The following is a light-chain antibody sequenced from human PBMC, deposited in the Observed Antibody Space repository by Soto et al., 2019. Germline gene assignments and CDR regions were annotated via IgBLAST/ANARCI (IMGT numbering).Light chain of an antibody. Sequence: EIVLTQSPATLSLSPGERATLSCRASQSVNNNLAWYQQKPGQAPRLLIYDASNRATGIPARFSGSGSGTDGTLTISSLETEDFAVYYCQQRSNWPATWTFAQGTKVEIK. CDR3: QQRSNWPATWT. V-gene: IGKV3-11*01. CDR1: QSVNNN. CDR2: DAS. J-gene: IGKJ1*01.